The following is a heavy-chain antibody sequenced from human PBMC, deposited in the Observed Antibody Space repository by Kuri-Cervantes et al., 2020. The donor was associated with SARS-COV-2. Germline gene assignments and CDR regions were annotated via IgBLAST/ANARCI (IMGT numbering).Heavy chain of an antibody. Sequence: SETLSLTCSVSGGSVRNSSYYWGWIRQPPGKGLEWIGYIYYSGSTNYNPSLKSRVTISVDTSKNQFSLKLSSVTAADTAVYYCARVGGGERQLLYPFDYWGQGTLVTVSS. CDR3: ARVGGGERQLLYPFDY. CDR1: GGSVRNSSYY. D-gene: IGHD6-13*01. J-gene: IGHJ4*02. V-gene: IGHV4-61*01. CDR2: IYYSGST.